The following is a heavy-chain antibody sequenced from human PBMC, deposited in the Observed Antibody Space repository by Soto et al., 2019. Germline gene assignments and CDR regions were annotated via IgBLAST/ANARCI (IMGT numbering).Heavy chain of an antibody. CDR1: GYTFTSYY. J-gene: IGHJ4*02. CDR3: ARAQAWGIHDY. D-gene: IGHD7-27*01. Sequence: ASVKVSCKASGYTFTSYYIHWVRQAPRQGLEWMGTINPSSGSTTYAQKFQGRVTMTRDTSTNTVYMELSSLRSEDTAVYHCARAQAWGIHDYWGQGTLVTVSS. V-gene: IGHV1-46*01. CDR2: INPSSGST.